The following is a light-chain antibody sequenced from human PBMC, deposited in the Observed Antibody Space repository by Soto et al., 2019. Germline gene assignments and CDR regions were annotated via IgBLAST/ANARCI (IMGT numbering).Light chain of an antibody. V-gene: IGKV1-39*01. CDR3: QQRYRTPPT. CDR2: GAS. CDR1: QSISSY. J-gene: IGKJ5*01. Sequence: DIQMTQSPSSLSASEGDRVTITCRTSQSISSYLNWYQQKPGKAPNLLIYGASSLHSGVPSRFSGSGSGTDFTLTISSLQPEDFATYYCQQRYRTPPTFGQGTRLEI.